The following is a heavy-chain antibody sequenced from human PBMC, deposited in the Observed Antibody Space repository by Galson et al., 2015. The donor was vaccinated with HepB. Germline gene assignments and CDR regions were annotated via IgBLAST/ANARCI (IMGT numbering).Heavy chain of an antibody. CDR2: ISGSDGRT. CDR3: AKGLGMDPSYYYYYGVDV. CDR1: GFTFSSYA. Sequence: SLRLSCAASGFTFSSYAMNWVRQAPGKGLEWVSGISGSDGRTDYADSVKGRFTISRDNSKNTLYLQMNSLRAEDTAVYYCAKGLGMDPSYYYYYGVDVRGQGTTVTVSS. V-gene: IGHV3-23*01. J-gene: IGHJ6*02. D-gene: IGHD1-14*01.